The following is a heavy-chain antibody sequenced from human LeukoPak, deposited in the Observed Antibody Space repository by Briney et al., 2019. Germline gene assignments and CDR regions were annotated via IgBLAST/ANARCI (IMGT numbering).Heavy chain of an antibody. V-gene: IGHV3-7*01. CDR1: GFTFRSYW. Sequence: GGSLRLSCAASGFTFRSYWMSWVRQAPGKGLEWVALINQDGSGKYHVDSVKGRFTISRDNADNSLYLQMNSLRAEDTAVYYCARDPENEYSYGYGDYWGQGTLVTVSS. CDR3: ARDPENEYSYGYGDY. CDR2: INQDGSGK. J-gene: IGHJ4*02. D-gene: IGHD5-18*01.